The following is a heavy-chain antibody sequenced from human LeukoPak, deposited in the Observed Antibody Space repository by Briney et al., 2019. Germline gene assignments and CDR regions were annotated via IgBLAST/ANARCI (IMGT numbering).Heavy chain of an antibody. CDR2: VIIPIFGTA. CDR1: GGTFSSYA. CDR3: ARDPTQRRYYMDV. V-gene: IGHV1-69*13. Sequence: SVKVSCKASGGTFSSYAISWVRQAPGQGLEWMGGVIIPIFGTANYAQKFQGRVTITADESTSTAYMQLSSLRSEDTAVYYCARDPTQRRYYMDVWGKGTTVTVSS. J-gene: IGHJ6*03.